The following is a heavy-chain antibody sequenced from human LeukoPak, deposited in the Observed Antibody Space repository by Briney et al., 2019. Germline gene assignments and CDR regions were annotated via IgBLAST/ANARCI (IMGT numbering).Heavy chain of an antibody. CDR3: ARGRGDYYYDGDHFFVYFDY. J-gene: IGHJ4*02. V-gene: IGHV4-30-2*01. Sequence: SETLSLTCTVSGGSVTNGGYSWSWIRQPPGKGLEWIGYIYHNGVTHYNSSLESRVTISLGRSKNQFSLKLTSVTAADTAVYYCARGRGDYYYDGDHFFVYFDYWGQGTQVTVSS. CDR1: GGSVTNGGYS. CDR2: IYHNGVT. D-gene: IGHD2-21*01.